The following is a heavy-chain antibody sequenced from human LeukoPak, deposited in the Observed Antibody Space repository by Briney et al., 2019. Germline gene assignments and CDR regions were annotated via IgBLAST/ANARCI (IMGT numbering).Heavy chain of an antibody. D-gene: IGHD4-17*01. CDR2: IYYSGST. V-gene: IGHV4-39*07. Sequence: PSETLSLTCTVSGGSISSSSYYWGWIRQPPGKGLEWIGSIYYSGSTYYNPSLKSRVTISVDTSKNQFSLKLSSVTAADTAVYYCARDSSTFGYGDYPADYWGQGTLVTVSS. J-gene: IGHJ4*02. CDR3: ARDSSTFGYGDYPADY. CDR1: GGSISSSSYY.